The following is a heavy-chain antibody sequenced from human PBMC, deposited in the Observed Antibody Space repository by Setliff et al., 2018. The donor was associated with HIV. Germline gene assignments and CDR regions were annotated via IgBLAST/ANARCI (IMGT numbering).Heavy chain of an antibody. Sequence: GGSLRLSCAASGFTFSSYASGWVRQAPGKGLEWVSAIRGSGGSTYYADSVKGRFTISRDNSKNTLYLQMNSLRAEDTAVYYCAKDPRAAVATICDYWGQGTLVTVSS. V-gene: IGHV3-23*01. CDR2: IRGSGGST. CDR1: GFTFSSYA. D-gene: IGHD5-12*01. J-gene: IGHJ4*02. CDR3: AKDPRAAVATICDY.